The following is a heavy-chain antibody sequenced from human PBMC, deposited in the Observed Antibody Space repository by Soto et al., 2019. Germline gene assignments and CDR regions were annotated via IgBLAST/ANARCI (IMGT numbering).Heavy chain of an antibody. CDR2: ISAYHGIT. Sequence: GASVKVSCKASGGTFSSYTISWVRQAPGQGLEWMGWISAYHGITNYAQKLQGRVTMTTDKSTSTAYMELRSLRSDDTAVYYCAREPTVSYYGMDVWGQGTTGTVSS. CDR1: GGTFSSYT. V-gene: IGHV1-18*01. J-gene: IGHJ6*02. D-gene: IGHD4-4*01. CDR3: AREPTVSYYGMDV.